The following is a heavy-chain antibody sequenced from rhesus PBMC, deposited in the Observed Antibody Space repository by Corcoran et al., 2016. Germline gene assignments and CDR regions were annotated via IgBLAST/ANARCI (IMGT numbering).Heavy chain of an antibody. CDR3: ASSDWGDYADWYFDL. CDR2: INPYNGNT. Sequence: QVQLVQSGAEVKKPGSSVKVSCKASGYTFTDYYMHWVRQAPRQGLEWMGWINPYNGNTKYAHKFQGRVTMTRDTSTSTAYRELSSLRAEDTAVYYCASSDWGDYADWYFDLWGPGTPSTIST. J-gene: IGHJ2*01. D-gene: IGHD3-34*01. V-gene: IGHV1S2*01. CDR1: GYTFTDYY.